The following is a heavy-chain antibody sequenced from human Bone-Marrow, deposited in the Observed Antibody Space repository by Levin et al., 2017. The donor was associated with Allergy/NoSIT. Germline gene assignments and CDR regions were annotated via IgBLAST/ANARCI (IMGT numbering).Heavy chain of an antibody. CDR1: GFNFDDYA. J-gene: IGHJ4*02. D-gene: IGHD3-16*01. V-gene: IGHV3-20*04. CDR2: INWSGGSI. Sequence: PGGSLRLSCAASGFNFDDYAMTWVRQAPGKGLEWVCGINWSGGSIGYTDSVKGRFTVSRDNANNALFLQMNSLRFEDTALYYCARGRLGEVFDFWGPGSAVTVSS. CDR3: ARGRLGEVFDF.